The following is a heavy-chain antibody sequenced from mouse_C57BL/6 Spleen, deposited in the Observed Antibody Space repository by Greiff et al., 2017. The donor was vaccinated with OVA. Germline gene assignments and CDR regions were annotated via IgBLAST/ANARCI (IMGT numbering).Heavy chain of an antibody. V-gene: IGHV1-59*01. J-gene: IGHJ4*01. CDR3: AREILPRGYAMDY. D-gene: IGHD1-1*01. Sequence: VQLQQPGAELVRPGTSVKLSCKASGYTFTSYWMHWVKQRPGQGLEWIGVIDPSDSYTNYNQKFKGKATLTVDTSSSTAYMQLSSLTSEDSAFYYCAREILPRGYAMDYWGQGTSVTDSS. CDR1: GYTFTSYW. CDR2: IDPSDSYT.